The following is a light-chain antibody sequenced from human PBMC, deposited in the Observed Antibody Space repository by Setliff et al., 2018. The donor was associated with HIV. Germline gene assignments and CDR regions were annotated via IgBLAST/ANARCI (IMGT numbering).Light chain of an antibody. CDR1: SSDVGGYNY. V-gene: IGLV2-14*01. CDR3: SSYTNSNSYV. CDR2: EVT. Sequence: QSVLTQPRSISGSPGQSVTISCTGSSSDVGGYNYVSWYQHHPGKAPKLMIYEVTNRPSGVSSRFSGSKSGNTASLTIFGLQAEDEADYYCSSYTNSNSYVFGTGTKGTVL. J-gene: IGLJ1*01.